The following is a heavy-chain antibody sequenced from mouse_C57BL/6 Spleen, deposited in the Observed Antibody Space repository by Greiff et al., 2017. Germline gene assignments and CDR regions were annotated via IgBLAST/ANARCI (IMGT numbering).Heavy chain of an antibody. CDR3: AKNERVTGSAWFAY. D-gene: IGHD4-1*01. V-gene: IGHV2-5*01. J-gene: IGHJ3*01. Sequence: QVQLQQSGPGLVQPSQSLSITCTVSGFSLTSYGVHWVRQSPGKGLEWLGVIWSGGSTDYNAAFMSRLSITKDNSKSQVFFKMNSLQADDTAIYYCAKNERVTGSAWFAYWGQGTLVTVSA. CDR1: GFSLTSYG. CDR2: IWSGGST.